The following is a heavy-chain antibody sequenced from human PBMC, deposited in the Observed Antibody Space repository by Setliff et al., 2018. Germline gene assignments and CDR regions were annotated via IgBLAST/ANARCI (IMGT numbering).Heavy chain of an antibody. CDR3: TREHTPWVGASHHDC. J-gene: IGHJ4*02. V-gene: IGHV3-74*01. D-gene: IGHD1-26*01. CDR1: GFRISFREYW. CDR2: IDKDGSST. Sequence: GGSLRLSCAASGFRISFREYWMFWVRQAPGKGLEWVARIDKDGSSTVYADSVKGRFTISRDNVKKMLYLQMDSLRTEDTAVYYCTREHTPWVGASHHDCWGQGTQVT.